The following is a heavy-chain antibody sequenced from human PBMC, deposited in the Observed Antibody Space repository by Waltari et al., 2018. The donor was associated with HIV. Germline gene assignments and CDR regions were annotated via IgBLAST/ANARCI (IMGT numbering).Heavy chain of an antibody. V-gene: IGHV3-23*01. D-gene: IGHD6-19*01. Sequence: EVQLLESGGGLVRPGGSLRLSCSASGFPFALYAMTWVRQAPGKGLEWVSAISGGGDSTYYADSVKGRFTISRDNSKNTLYLQMNSLRAEDTAVYFCAKLASGWYGYWGQGTLVTVSS. J-gene: IGHJ4*02. CDR2: ISGGGDST. CDR3: AKLASGWYGY. CDR1: GFPFALYA.